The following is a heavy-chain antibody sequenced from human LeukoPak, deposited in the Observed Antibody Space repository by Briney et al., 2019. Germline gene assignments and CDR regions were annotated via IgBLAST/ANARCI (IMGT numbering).Heavy chain of an antibody. CDR1: GYTFTSYG. D-gene: IGHD2-21*01. J-gene: IGHJ3*02. Sequence: ASVKVSCKASGYTFTSYGISWVRQAPGQGLEWMGWISAYNGNTNYAQKLQGRVTMTTDTSTSTAYMELRSLRSDDTAVYYCARGRRCADCYYAFDIWGQGTMVTVSS. CDR2: ISAYNGNT. CDR3: ARGRRCADCYYAFDI. V-gene: IGHV1-18*01.